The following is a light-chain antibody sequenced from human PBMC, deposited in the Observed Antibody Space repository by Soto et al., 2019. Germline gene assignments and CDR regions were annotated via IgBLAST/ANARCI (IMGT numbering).Light chain of an antibody. J-gene: IGLJ1*01. CDR1: SSNIGAGYD. Sequence: VLAQPPSVSGAPGQRVTISCTGSSSNIGAGYDVHWYQQLPGTAPKLLIYGNSNRPSGVPDRFSGSKSGTSASLAITGLQAEDEADYYCQSYDSSLSGPYVFGTGTKVTVL. CDR3: QSYDSSLSGPYV. V-gene: IGLV1-40*01. CDR2: GNS.